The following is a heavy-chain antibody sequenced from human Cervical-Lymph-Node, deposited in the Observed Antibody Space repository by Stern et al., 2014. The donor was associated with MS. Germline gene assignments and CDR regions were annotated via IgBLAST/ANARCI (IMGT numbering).Heavy chain of an antibody. J-gene: IGHJ4*02. Sequence: VQLVESGGGVVQPGRSLRLSCAASGFSFSRYAMHWVRQAPGKGLEWVALIGYEGSNLYYADSVTGRFTISRDNFKNTLYLQMNSLRAEDTAVYYCASAYSSSHYYFDYWGQGTLVTVSS. CDR1: GFSFSRYA. CDR3: ASAYSSSHYYFDY. V-gene: IGHV3-33*01. CDR2: IGYEGSNL. D-gene: IGHD6-13*01.